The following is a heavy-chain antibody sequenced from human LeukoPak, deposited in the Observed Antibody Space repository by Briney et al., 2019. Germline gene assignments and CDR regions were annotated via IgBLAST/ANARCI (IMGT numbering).Heavy chain of an antibody. CDR1: GFTFSSYG. CDR3: AKGQNYYDISGLDY. V-gene: IGHV3-30*02. J-gene: IGHJ4*02. Sequence: GGSLRLSCAASGFTFSSYGMHWVRQAPGKGLEWVAFIRYDGSNKYYADSVKGRFTISRDNSKNTLYLQMNSLRAEDTAVYYCAKGQNYYDISGLDYWGQGTLVTVSS. CDR2: IRYDGSNK. D-gene: IGHD3-22*01.